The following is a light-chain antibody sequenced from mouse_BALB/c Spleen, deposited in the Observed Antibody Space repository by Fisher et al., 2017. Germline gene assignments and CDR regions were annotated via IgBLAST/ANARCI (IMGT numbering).Light chain of an antibody. V-gene: IGKV4-53*01. CDR2: GTS. CDR3: QQWSSYPLT. CDR1: SSVSSSN. J-gene: IGKJ5*01. Sequence: DIVMTQTPAIMSASPGEKVTMTCRASSSVSSSNLHWYQQKSETSPKPWIYGTSNLASGVPVRFSGSGSGTSYSLTISSMEAEDAATYYCQQWSSYPLTFGALTRLELK.